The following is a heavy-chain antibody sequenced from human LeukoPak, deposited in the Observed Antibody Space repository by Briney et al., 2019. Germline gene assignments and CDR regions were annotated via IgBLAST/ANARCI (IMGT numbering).Heavy chain of an antibody. CDR1: GFTASSNY. D-gene: IGHD3-10*01. Sequence: GFLRLSCAASGFTASSNYMSWVRQAPGKGLEWVSVIYSGGSTYYADSVKGRFTISRDNSKNTLYLQMNSLRAEDTAVYYCARVPYGSGSYYTGYWGQGTLVTVSS. J-gene: IGHJ4*02. V-gene: IGHV3-66*01. CDR3: ARVPYGSGSYYTGY. CDR2: IYSGGST.